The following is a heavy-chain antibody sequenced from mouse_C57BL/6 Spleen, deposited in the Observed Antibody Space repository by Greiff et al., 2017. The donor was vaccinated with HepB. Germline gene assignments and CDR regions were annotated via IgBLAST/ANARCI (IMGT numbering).Heavy chain of an antibody. D-gene: IGHD2-3*01. CDR2: ISDGGSYT. J-gene: IGHJ3*01. CDR1: GFTFSSYA. V-gene: IGHV5-4*01. CDR3: AREGDGYYGFAY. Sequence: EVHLVESGGGLVKPGGSLKLSCAASGFTFSSYAMSWVRQTPEKRLEWVATISDGGSYTYYPDNVKGRFTISRDNAKNNLYLQMSHLKSEDTAMYYCAREGDGYYGFAYWGQGTLVTVSA.